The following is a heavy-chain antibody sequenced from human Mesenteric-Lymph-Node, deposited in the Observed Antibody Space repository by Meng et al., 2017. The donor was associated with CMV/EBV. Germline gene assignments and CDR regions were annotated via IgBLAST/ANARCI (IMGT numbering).Heavy chain of an antibody. CDR3: DGYCSSTSCRKSFDY. V-gene: IGHV4-59*01. CDR2: IYYSGST. Sequence: SETLSLTCTVSGGSISSYYWSWIRQPPGKGLEWIGYIYYSGSTNYNPSLKSRVTISVDTSKNQFSLKLSSVTAADTAVYYCDGYCSSTSCRKSFDYWGQGTLVTVSS. D-gene: IGHD2-2*01. J-gene: IGHJ4*02. CDR1: GGSISSYY.